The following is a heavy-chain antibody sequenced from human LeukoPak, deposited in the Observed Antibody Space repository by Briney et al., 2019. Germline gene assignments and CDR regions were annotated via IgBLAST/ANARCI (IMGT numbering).Heavy chain of an antibody. V-gene: IGHV1-2*02. J-gene: IGHJ4*02. CDR1: GYTFTGYY. D-gene: IGHD1-26*01. CDR2: INPNSGGT. Sequence: ASVKVSCKASGYTFTGYYMHWVRQAPGQGLEWMGWINPNSGGTNYAQKFQGRVTITADESTSTAYMELSSLRSEDTAVYYCARMKWELLWTYFDYWGQVTLVTVSS. CDR3: ARMKWELLWTYFDY.